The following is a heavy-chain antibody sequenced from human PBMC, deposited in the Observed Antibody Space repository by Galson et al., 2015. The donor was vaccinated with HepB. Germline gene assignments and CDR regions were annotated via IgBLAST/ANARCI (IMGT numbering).Heavy chain of an antibody. V-gene: IGHV3-7*03. CDR3: AREIAPTSSGSLLNY. Sequence: SLRLSCAASGFTFSNYWMSWVRQAPGKGLEWVANIKEDGSETHYVDSMKGRFIISRDNAKKSLYLQMNSLRAEDTAIYYCAREIAPTSSGSLLNYWGQGTLVTVSS. D-gene: IGHD6-6*01. J-gene: IGHJ4*02. CDR1: GFTFSNYW. CDR2: IKEDGSET.